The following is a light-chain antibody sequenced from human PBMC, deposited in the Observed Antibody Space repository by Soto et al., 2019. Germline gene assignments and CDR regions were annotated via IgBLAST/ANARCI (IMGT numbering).Light chain of an antibody. V-gene: IGKV3-20*01. CDR1: QSVSSSY. CDR2: GAS. Sequence: EIVLTQSPGTLSLSPGERATLSCRASQSVSSSYLAWYQQKPGQAPRLLIYGASSRATGIPDRFSGSGSGTDFTHTISRLEPEDIAVYYYQQYGSSPPITFGPVTKVDIK. J-gene: IGKJ3*01. CDR3: QQYGSSPPIT.